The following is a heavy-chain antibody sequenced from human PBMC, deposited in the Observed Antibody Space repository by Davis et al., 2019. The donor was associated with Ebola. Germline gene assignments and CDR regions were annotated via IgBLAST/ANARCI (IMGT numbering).Heavy chain of an antibody. J-gene: IGHJ3*02. V-gene: IGHV3-21*04. CDR2: ISSSSSYI. CDR3: ARGDYSDSRGYFIDAFDI. D-gene: IGHD3-22*01. Sequence: GGSLRLSCAASGFTFSSYGMHWVRQAPGKGLEWVSSISSSSSYIYYADSVKGRFTISRDNAKNSLYLQMNSLRVEDTAVYYCARGDYSDSRGYFIDAFDIWGQGTMVTVSS. CDR1: GFTFSSYG.